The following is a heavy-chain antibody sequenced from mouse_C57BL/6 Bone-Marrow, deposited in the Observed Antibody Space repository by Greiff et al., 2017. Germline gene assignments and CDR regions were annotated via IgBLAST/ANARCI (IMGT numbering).Heavy chain of an antibody. J-gene: IGHJ4*01. V-gene: IGHV1-81*01. Sequence: QVQLKQSGAELARPGASVKLSCKASGYTFTSYGISWVKQRTGQGLEWIGEIYPRSGNTYYNEKFKGKATLTADKSSSTAYMELRRLTSEDSAVYLCAKCVYDGYCAYAKDYWGQGTSVTVSS. D-gene: IGHD2-3*01. CDR2: IYPRSGNT. CDR3: AKCVYDGYCAYAKDY. CDR1: GYTFTSYG.